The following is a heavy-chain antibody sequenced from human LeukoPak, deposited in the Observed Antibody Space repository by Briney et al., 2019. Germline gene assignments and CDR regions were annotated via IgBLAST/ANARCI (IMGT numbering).Heavy chain of an antibody. CDR1: GATFSSHS. CDR2: IIPLFGRA. V-gene: IGHV1-69*06. Sequence: SVKVSCKASGATFSSHSISWVRQAPGQGLEWVGGIIPLFGRANYAQKFQGRVTISADISTNTVYMDLTQMRFEDSAVYYCARLYLPATRFDYWGQGTLVTVSS. CDR3: ARLYLPATRFDY. J-gene: IGHJ4*02. D-gene: IGHD5-24*01.